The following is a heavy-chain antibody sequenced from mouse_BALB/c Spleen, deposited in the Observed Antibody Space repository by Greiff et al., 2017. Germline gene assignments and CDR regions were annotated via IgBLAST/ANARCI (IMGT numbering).Heavy chain of an antibody. J-gene: IGHJ4*01. D-gene: IGHD5-1-1*01. CDR2: ISNGGGST. CDR1: GFTFSSYT. V-gene: IGHV5-12-2*01. CDR3: ARQYLHYYAMDY. Sequence: EVKLVESGGGLVQPGGSLKLSCAASGFTFSSYTMSWVRQTPEKRLEWVAYISNGGGSTYYPDTVKGRFTISRDNAKNTLYLQMSSLKSEDTAMYYCARQYLHYYAMDYWGQGTSVTVSS.